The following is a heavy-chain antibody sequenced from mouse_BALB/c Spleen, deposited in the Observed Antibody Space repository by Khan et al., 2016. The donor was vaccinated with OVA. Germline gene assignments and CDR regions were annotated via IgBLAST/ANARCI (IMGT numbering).Heavy chain of an antibody. D-gene: IGHD2-3*01. V-gene: IGHV14-3*02. CDR3: ARPSYDPRNFAF. J-gene: IGHJ1*01. CDR1: GFNIKDTY. Sequence: EVQLKQSGAELVKPGASVKLSCTASGFNIKDTYMHWVKQRPEQGLEWIGRIAPANGNTKYDPKFHGKATIKADTSSNTAYLQLSSLTSEDTAVYYCARPSYDPRNFAFWGAGTTVTVSA. CDR2: IAPANGNT.